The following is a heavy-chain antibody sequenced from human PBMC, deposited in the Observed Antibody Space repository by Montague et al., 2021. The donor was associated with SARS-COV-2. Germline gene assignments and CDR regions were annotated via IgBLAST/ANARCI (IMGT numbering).Heavy chain of an antibody. CDR3: ARTSASSDY. D-gene: IGHD1-26*01. V-gene: IGHV6-1*01. J-gene: IGHJ4*02. CDR2: TYYRSKWYN. Sequence: CAISGDSVSRNSATWNWIRQSPSRGLQWLGRTYYRSKWYNDYAVSVKSRITINPATSKNQISLQLNSVTPEDTAVYYCARTSASSDYWGQGTLVTVSS. CDR1: GDSVSRNSAT.